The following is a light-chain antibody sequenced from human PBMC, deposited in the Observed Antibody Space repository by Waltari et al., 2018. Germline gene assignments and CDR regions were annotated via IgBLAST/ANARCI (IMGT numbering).Light chain of an antibody. CDR2: DAS. V-gene: IGKV3-11*01. CDR3: QWRSHWPPLA. CDR1: QCVRSN. J-gene: IGKJ4*01. Sequence: EIVLTQSPATLSLSPGERATLSCWASQCVRSNLPWSRQRPGQAPMFLTYDASNRATGIPGRFRGGVSGTDFTLTTSRLEPEDFAVYYCQWRSHWPPLAFGGGTKVEIQ.